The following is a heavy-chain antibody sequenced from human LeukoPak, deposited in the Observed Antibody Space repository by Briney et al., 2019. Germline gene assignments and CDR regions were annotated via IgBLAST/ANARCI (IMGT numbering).Heavy chain of an antibody. CDR1: GFTFSSYW. Sequence: GGSLRLSCAASGFTFSSYWMSWVRQAPGKGLEWVANIKQGGSEKYYVDSVKGRFTISRDNAKNSLYLQMNSLRAEDTAVYYCARVDCSGGSCYSWFDYWGQGTLVTVSS. J-gene: IGHJ4*02. V-gene: IGHV3-7*01. CDR2: IKQGGSEK. D-gene: IGHD2-15*01. CDR3: ARVDCSGGSCYSWFDY.